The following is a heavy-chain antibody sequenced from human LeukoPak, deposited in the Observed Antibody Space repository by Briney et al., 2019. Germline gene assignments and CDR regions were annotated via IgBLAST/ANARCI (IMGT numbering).Heavy chain of an antibody. Sequence: SVKVSCKASRGTFSSYAISGVRPAPGQGLGWVGGIIPIFGAANYPQTFQGRVTITTDESTSTAYMELSSLRSADTAVYYCARVVLYSSSRMWFVPWGQGTLVTVSS. CDR2: IIPIFGAA. J-gene: IGHJ5*02. V-gene: IGHV1-69*05. D-gene: IGHD6-13*01. CDR1: RGTFSSYA. CDR3: ARVVLYSSSRMWFVP.